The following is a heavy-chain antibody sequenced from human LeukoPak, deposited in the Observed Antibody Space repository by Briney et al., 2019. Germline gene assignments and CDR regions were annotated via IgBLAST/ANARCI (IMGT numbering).Heavy chain of an antibody. V-gene: IGHV3-53*01. Sequence: GGSLRLSCAASGFTVSSNYMSWVRQAPGKGLEWVSVIYSGGSTYYAYSVKGRFTISRDNSKNTLYLQMNSLRAEDTAVYYCARVQSRWFGELLGYYFDYWGQGTLVTVSS. D-gene: IGHD3-10*01. CDR3: ARVQSRWFGELLGYYFDY. CDR1: GFTVSSNY. J-gene: IGHJ4*01. CDR2: IYSGGST.